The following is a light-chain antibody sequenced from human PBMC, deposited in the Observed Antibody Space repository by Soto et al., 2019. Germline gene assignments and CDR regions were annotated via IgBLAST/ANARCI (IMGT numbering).Light chain of an antibody. Sequence: QAVLTQSPSASASLGASVKLTCTLSSGHSTYAIAWHQQQPEKGPRYLMYLNNDGSHKKGDGIPDRFSGSSSGAERYLTISSLQSEDEADYYCQTWGTGILVFGGGTQLTVL. CDR1: SGHSTYA. CDR2: LNNDGSH. V-gene: IGLV4-69*01. CDR3: QTWGTGILV. J-gene: IGLJ2*01.